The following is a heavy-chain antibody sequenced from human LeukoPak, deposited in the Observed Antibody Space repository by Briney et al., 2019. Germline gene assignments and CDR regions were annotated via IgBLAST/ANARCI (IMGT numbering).Heavy chain of an antibody. CDR3: TRDAYNFNDFDY. V-gene: IGHV3-30*01. J-gene: IGHJ4*02. Sequence: GGSLRLSCAASGFTFSNYAMSWVRQAPGKGLEWVAVVSSHGNDGYYADSVKDRFTISRDNSKNTLYLQIDSLRAEDTAIYYCTRDAYNFNDFDYWGQGTLVTVSS. D-gene: IGHD5-24*01. CDR2: VSSHGNDG. CDR1: GFTFSNYA.